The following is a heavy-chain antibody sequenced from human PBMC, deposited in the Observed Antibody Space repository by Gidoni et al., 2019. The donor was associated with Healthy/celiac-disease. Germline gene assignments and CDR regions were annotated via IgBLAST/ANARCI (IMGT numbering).Heavy chain of an antibody. CDR3: AKDPYYYDSSGYWGDPNY. CDR1: GFTFSSYA. Sequence: EVQLLESGGGLVQPGGSLSPSCAASGFTFSSYAMSWVRQAPGKGLEWVSAISGSGGSTYYADSVKGRFTISRDNSKNTLYLQMNSLRAEDTAVYYCAKDPYYYDSSGYWGDPNYWGQGTLVTVSS. CDR2: ISGSGGST. J-gene: IGHJ4*02. D-gene: IGHD3-22*01. V-gene: IGHV3-23*01.